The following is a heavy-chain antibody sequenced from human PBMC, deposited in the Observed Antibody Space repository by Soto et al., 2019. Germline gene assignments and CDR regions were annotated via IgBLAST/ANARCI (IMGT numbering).Heavy chain of an antibody. J-gene: IGHJ4*02. Sequence: QVQLVQSGAVVKKPGSSVRVSCKASGGISSSYGINWVRQAPGQGLEWMGAVIPMFGTANYAQNFQGRVTITADKSTSTVYMELGGLKSEDTATYYCASGDDITARRGDYFYFWGQGTLVTVSS. V-gene: IGHV1-69*06. CDR3: ASGDDITARRGDYFYF. D-gene: IGHD6-6*01. CDR2: VIPMFGTA. CDR1: GGISSSYG.